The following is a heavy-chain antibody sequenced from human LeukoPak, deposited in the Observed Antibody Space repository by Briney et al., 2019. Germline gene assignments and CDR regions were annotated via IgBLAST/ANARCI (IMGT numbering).Heavy chain of an antibody. CDR3: AIILQRVVVADNFDY. CDR2: FDPEDGET. D-gene: IGHD6-19*01. Sequence: VKVSCKVSGYTLTALSMHWVRQAPAKGLEWMGGFDPEDGETTYAQQFQGRVTTTEDTSTDTAYMELSSLRTDETAVYYCAIILQRVVVADNFDYWGQGALVTVSS. V-gene: IGHV1-24*01. CDR1: GYTLTALS. J-gene: IGHJ4*02.